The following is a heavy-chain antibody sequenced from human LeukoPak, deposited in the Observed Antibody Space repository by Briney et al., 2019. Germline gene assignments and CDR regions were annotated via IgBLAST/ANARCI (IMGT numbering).Heavy chain of an antibody. Sequence: GGSLRLSCAASGFTLSNYWMHWVRQAPGKGLVWVSRINSDGSSTSYADSVKGRFTISRDNAKSTLYLQMNSLRAEDTAVYYCARGGNMLMDYWGQGTLVTVSS. D-gene: IGHD4-23*01. CDR1: GFTLSNYW. CDR2: INSDGSST. J-gene: IGHJ4*02. V-gene: IGHV3-74*01. CDR3: ARGGNMLMDY.